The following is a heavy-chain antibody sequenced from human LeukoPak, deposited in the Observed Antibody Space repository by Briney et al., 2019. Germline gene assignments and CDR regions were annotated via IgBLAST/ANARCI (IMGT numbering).Heavy chain of an antibody. J-gene: IGHJ3*02. CDR2: INHSGST. Sequence: PSETLSLTCAVYGGSFSGYYWSWIRQPPGKGLEWIGEINHSGSTNYNPSLKSRVTISVDTSKNQFSLKLSSVTAADTAVYYCARVMALNSFRSSWYAFDIWGQGTMVTVSS. V-gene: IGHV4-34*01. CDR3: ARVMALNSFRSSWYAFDI. CDR1: GGSFSGYY. D-gene: IGHD6-13*01.